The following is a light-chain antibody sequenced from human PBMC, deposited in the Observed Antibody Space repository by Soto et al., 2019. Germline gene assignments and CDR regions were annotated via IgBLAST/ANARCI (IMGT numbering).Light chain of an antibody. CDR3: QQYNNWPRT. V-gene: IGKV3-15*01. CDR1: QSVSSNY. CDR2: GAT. J-gene: IGKJ1*01. Sequence: TQSPCTLSLSPGERATLPCRASQSVSSNYLAWYQQKPGQAPRLLIHGATTRATGIPARFSGSGSGTEFTLTISSLQSEDFAVYYCQQYNNWPRTFGQGTKVDIK.